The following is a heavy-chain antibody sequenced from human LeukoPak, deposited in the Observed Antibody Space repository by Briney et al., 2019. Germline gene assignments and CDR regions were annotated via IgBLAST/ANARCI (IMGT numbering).Heavy chain of an antibody. V-gene: IGHV3-30*03. CDR3: ARDKADIVATGMVAATFDY. CDR1: GFTFSSYG. J-gene: IGHJ4*02. Sequence: GGSLRLSCAASGFTFSSYGMHWVRQAPGKGLEWVAVISYDGSNKYYADSVKGRFTISRDNSKNTLYLQMNSLRAEDTAVYYCARDKADIVATGMVAATFDYWGQGTLVTVSS. D-gene: IGHD5-12*01. CDR2: ISYDGSNK.